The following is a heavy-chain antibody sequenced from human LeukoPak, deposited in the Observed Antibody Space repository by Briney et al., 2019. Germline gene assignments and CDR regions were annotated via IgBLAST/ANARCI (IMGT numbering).Heavy chain of an antibody. Sequence: GGSLRLSCAASGFTFSSFAMHWVRQAPGRGLEWVAAISYHGSNTYYADSVKGRFTISRDNSKNTLYLQMNSLRAEDTAVYYCARGSSVWYYAFDIWGQGTMVTVSS. V-gene: IGHV3-30*04. CDR2: ISYHGSNT. J-gene: IGHJ3*02. D-gene: IGHD6-19*01. CDR3: ARGSSVWYYAFDI. CDR1: GFTFSSFA.